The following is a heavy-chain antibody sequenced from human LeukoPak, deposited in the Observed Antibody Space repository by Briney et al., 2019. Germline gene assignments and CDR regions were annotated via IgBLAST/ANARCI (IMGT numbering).Heavy chain of an antibody. D-gene: IGHD5-18*01. CDR2: INQSGST. CDR3: AMPAYTYGYQPDS. V-gene: IGHV4-34*01. Sequence: SETLSLTCAVYGGSFSGYYWSWIRQPPGKGLEWLGEINQSGSTNYNPSLKSRITISVDTSKNQFSLKLTSVTAADTAVYYCAMPAYTYGYQPDSWGQGTLVIVSS. J-gene: IGHJ4*02. CDR1: GGSFSGYY.